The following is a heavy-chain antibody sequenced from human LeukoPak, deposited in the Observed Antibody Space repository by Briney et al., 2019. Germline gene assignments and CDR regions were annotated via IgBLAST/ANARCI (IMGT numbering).Heavy chain of an antibody. CDR3: ARDKDFWSGSSYYYYGMDV. V-gene: IGHV1-18*01. CDR1: GYTFTSYG. CDR2: ISAYNGNT. Sequence: ASVKVSCKASGYTFTSYGISWVRQAPGQGLEWMGWISAYNGNTNYAQKLQGRVTMTTDTSTSTAYTELRSLRSDDTAVYYCARDKDFWSGSSYYYYGMDVWGQGTTVTVSS. D-gene: IGHD3-3*01. J-gene: IGHJ6*02.